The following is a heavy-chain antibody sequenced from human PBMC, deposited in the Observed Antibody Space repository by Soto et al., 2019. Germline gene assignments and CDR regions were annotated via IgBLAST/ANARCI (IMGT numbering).Heavy chain of an antibody. Sequence: SETLSLTCTVSGGSISSGGYYWSWIRQHPGKGLEWIGYIYYSGSTYYNPSLKSRVTISVDTSKNQFSLKLSSVTAADTAVYYCARESWDLGSGSPRGYYGMDVWGQGTTVT. D-gene: IGHD3-10*01. J-gene: IGHJ6*02. CDR1: GGSISSGGYY. V-gene: IGHV4-31*03. CDR2: IYYSGST. CDR3: ARESWDLGSGSPRGYYGMDV.